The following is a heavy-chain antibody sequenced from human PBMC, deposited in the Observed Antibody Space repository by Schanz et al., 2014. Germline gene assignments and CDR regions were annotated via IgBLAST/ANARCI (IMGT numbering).Heavy chain of an antibody. Sequence: EVQLLESGGGLVRPGGSLRLSCAASGFTVSSNHMSWVRQAPGKGLEWVSVIYSGIGAYYADSVKDRFTVSRDNSKNTVYLQMNRLRAEDTAVYYCARVHHYDPSGWGYFDYWGQGALVTVSS. V-gene: IGHV3-66*01. CDR3: ARVHHYDPSGWGYFDY. J-gene: IGHJ4*02. CDR1: GFTVSSNH. D-gene: IGHD3-22*01. CDR2: IYSGIGA.